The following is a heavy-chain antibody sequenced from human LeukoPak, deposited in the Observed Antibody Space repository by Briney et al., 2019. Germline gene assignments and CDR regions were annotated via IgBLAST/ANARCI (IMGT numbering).Heavy chain of an antibody. CDR1: GYTYTSCG. V-gene: IGHV1-8*01. Sequence: ASVKVSCKASGYTYTSCGINWVRQATGQGLEWMGWMNPNSGNTGYGQSFQGRITMTRDISIGTAYMELSKLTSEDTAIYYCTRGSSGRRDNWGQGTLVTVSA. CDR3: TRGSSGRRDN. D-gene: IGHD6-19*01. J-gene: IGHJ4*02. CDR2: MNPNSGNT.